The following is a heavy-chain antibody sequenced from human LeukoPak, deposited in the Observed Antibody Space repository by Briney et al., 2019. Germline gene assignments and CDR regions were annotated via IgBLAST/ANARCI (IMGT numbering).Heavy chain of an antibody. CDR3: ARDRSCYYGSGSYPNWFDP. CDR2: IIPIFGTA. CDR1: GGTFSSYA. Sequence: SVKVSCKASGGTFSSYAISWVRQAPGQGLEWMGGIIPIFGTANYAQKFQGRVTITADESTSTAYMELSSLRSEDTAVYYCARDRSCYYGSGSYPNWFDPWGQGTLVTVSS. D-gene: IGHD3-10*01. J-gene: IGHJ5*02. V-gene: IGHV1-69*13.